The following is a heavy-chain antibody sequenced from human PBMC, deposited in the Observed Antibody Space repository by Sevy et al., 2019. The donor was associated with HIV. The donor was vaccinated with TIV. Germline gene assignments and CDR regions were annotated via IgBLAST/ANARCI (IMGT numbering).Heavy chain of an antibody. D-gene: IGHD6-6*01. CDR3: ARDPYSSSFFHFFDY. J-gene: IGHJ4*02. CDR1: GGSISSYY. V-gene: IGHV4-59*01. CDR2: IYYSGST. Sequence: SETLSLTCTVSGGSISSYYWSWIRQPPGKGLEWIGYIYYSGSTNYNPSLKSRVTISVDTSKNQFSLKLSSVTAAETAVYYCARDPYSSSFFHFFDYWGQGTLVTVSS.